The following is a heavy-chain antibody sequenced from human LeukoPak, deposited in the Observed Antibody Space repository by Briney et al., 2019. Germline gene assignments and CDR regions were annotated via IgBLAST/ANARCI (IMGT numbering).Heavy chain of an antibody. V-gene: IGHV3-11*05. CDR1: GFIFSDFY. CDR2: ISGSSHNV. CDR3: AKGALGIGPFDY. D-gene: IGHD7-27*01. Sequence: GGSLRLSCAPSGFIFSDFYMSWIRQAPGKGLEWVSYISGSSHNVRYADSVKGRFTISRDNSKNSLYLQMNSLRNEDTALYYCAKGALGIGPFDYWGQGTLVTVSS. J-gene: IGHJ4*02.